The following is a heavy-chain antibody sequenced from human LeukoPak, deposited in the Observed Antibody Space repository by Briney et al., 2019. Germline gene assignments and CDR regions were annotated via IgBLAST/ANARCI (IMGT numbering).Heavy chain of an antibody. CDR1: GYTFTSYY. CDR2: INPIGGSK. CDR3: ARDPQWLRMFDD. Sequence: GASVKDSCKASGYTFTSYYMHWVRQAPGQGLAWMGIINPIGGSKRYAQRFQDRVTMTRDTCTSTVYMALSSLRNEDTDVYYCARDPQWLRMFDDWGQGTLVTVSS. J-gene: IGHJ4*02. V-gene: IGHV1-46*01. D-gene: IGHD5-12*01.